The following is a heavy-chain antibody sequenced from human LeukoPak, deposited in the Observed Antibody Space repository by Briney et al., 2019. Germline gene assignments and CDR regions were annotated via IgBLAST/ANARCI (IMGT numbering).Heavy chain of an antibody. CDR2: IYSRSSTI. Sequence: GGSLRLSCAASGFTFSSYSMNWFRQAPGKGLEWVSYIYSRSSTIYYADSVEGRFTISRDNAKNSLYLEMNSLRAEDTAVYYCARAMWQQLGSHNYWGQGTLVTVSS. CDR3: ARAMWQQLGSHNY. V-gene: IGHV3-48*01. J-gene: IGHJ4*02. D-gene: IGHD6-13*01. CDR1: GFTFSSYS.